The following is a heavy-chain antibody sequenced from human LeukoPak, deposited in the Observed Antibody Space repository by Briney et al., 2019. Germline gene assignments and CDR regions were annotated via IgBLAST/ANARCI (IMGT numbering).Heavy chain of an antibody. D-gene: IGHD3-22*01. CDR3: ARVKGSGYYYGY. V-gene: IGHV3-53*01. J-gene: IGHJ4*02. Sequence: GGSLRLSCAAPGFTVSSNYMSWVRQAPGKGLEWVSVIYSGGSTYYADSVKGRFTISRDNSKNTLYLQMNSLRAEDTAVYYCARVKGSGYYYGYWGQGTLVTVSS. CDR1: GFTVSSNY. CDR2: IYSGGST.